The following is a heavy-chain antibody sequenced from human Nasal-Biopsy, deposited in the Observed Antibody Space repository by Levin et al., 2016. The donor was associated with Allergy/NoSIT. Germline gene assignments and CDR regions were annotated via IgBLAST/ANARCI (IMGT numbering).Heavy chain of an antibody. J-gene: IGHJ4*02. D-gene: IGHD3-9*01. Sequence: GGSLRLSCAASGFTFSAYWMTWVRQVPGKGLEWVANINQHGTEKYYVDSLKGRFLISRDNAKSSLFLQMNSLRAEDTAVYFCARVGIWGYDLLTGYHYFDYWGQGTLVSVSS. CDR2: INQHGTEK. CDR3: ARVGIWGYDLLTGYHYFDY. CDR1: GFTFSAYW. V-gene: IGHV3-7*03.